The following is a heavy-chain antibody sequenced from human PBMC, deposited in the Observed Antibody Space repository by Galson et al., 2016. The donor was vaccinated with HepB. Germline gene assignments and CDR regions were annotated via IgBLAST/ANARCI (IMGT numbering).Heavy chain of an antibody. CDR2: IDPDDSYT. D-gene: IGHD6-13*01. CDR1: GYSFAGFR. CDR3: ATIPASGGGGRPWDW. V-gene: IGHV5-10-1*01. J-gene: IGHJ4*02. Sequence: QSGAEVKKPGDSLRISCEGSGYSFAGFRISWVRQMPGKGLEWMGNIDPDDSYTYYSPSFQGHVTVSADKSISTAYLQWARLKASDTAMYYCATIPASGGGGRPWDWWGEGTLLTISS.